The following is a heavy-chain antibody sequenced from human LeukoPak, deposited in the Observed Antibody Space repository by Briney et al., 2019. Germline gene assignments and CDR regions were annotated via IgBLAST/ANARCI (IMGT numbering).Heavy chain of an antibody. CDR3: ARGGVIVPPSDYYYYHYMDV. V-gene: IGHV1-2*02. CDR1: GYTFTGYY. CDR2: INPNSGGT. J-gene: IGHJ6*03. D-gene: IGHD3-3*01. Sequence: ASVKVSCKASGYTFTGYYMHWVRQAPGQGLEWMGWINPNSGGTNYAQKFQGRVTMTRDTSISTAYMELSRLRSDDTAVYYCARGGVIVPPSDYYYYHYMDVWGKGTTVTVSS.